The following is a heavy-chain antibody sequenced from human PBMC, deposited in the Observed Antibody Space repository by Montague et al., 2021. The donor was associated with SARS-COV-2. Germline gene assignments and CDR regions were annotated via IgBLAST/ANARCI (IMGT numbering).Heavy chain of an antibody. D-gene: IGHD3-10*01. V-gene: IGHV4-34*01. CDR3: ARGARQGYGFRLGFFDP. Sequence: SETLSLTCAVSGGSFSGYYWNWIRQPPGKGLEWIGEINHSGSTNYNPSLKSRVTMSVDTSKNQFSLKLSSVTAADTAVYYCARGARQGYGFRLGFFDPWGQGTLVTVSS. J-gene: IGHJ5*02. CDR1: GGSFSGYY. CDR2: INHSGST.